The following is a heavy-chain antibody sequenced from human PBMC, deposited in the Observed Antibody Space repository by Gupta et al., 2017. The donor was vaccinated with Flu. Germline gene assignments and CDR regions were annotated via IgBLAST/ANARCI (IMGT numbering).Heavy chain of an antibody. CDR1: GGTFSGHY. J-gene: IGHJ4*01. V-gene: IGHV4-34*01. D-gene: IGHD3-10*01. Sequence: QLLLQQWGAGLFMPSWPRSLTCAVYGGTFSGHYWTWIRQTPGKGLEWIGDIKHSVNTNYTPSLKSRLILSVYTSKSQVFLSLTSVTAAETDVYYCASTATAVGRGDHWGHGTLVTVSS. CDR2: IKHSVNT. CDR3: ASTATAVGRGDH.